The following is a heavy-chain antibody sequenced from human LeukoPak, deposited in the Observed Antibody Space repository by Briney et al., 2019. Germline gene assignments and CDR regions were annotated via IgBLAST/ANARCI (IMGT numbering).Heavy chain of an antibody. J-gene: IGHJ4*02. D-gene: IGHD6-19*01. V-gene: IGHV3-23*01. CDR1: GFTFSNYA. Sequence: GGSLRLSCVASGFTFSNYAMTWVRQAPGKGLEWVSSISRSGGSTYYADSVKGRFTISRDNSKNTLFLQMDSLRVEDTAVYYCAKDHSSGWYFDYWGQGTLVTVSS. CDR3: AKDHSSGWYFDY. CDR2: ISRSGGST.